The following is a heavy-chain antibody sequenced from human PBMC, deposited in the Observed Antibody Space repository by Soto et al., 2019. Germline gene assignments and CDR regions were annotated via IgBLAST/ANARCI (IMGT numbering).Heavy chain of an antibody. CDR1: GYTFTGYY. V-gene: IGHV1-2*04. CDR2: INPNSGGT. J-gene: IGHJ6*02. CDR3: ARDLVLGVVVGYYGMDV. D-gene: IGHD2-15*01. Sequence: ASVKVSCKASGYTFTGYYMHWVRQAPGQGLEWMGWINPNSGGTNYAQKFQGWVTMTRDTSISTAYMELSRLRSDDTAVYYCARDLVLGVVVGYYGMDVWAQGTTVTGSS.